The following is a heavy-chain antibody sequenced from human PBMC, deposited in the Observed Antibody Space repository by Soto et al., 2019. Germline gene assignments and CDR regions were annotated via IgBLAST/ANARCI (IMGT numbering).Heavy chain of an antibody. D-gene: IGHD1-26*01. J-gene: IGHJ5*02. CDR3: AKTPSQMGGSYHL. V-gene: IGHV3-23*01. CDR2: ISGSGGGT. CDR1: GFTFSSSA. Sequence: GGSLRLSCAASGFTFSSSAMSWVRHAPGEGLEWVSIISGSGGGTYYADSVKGRFTISRDNSKNTLYLQMNSLRVEDTALYYCAKTPSQMGGSYHLWGQGTLVTVSS.